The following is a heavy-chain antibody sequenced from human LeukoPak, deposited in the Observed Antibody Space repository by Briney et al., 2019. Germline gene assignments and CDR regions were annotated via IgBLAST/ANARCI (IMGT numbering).Heavy chain of an antibody. Sequence: EPGRSLRLSCAASGLTFSSYGMHWVRQAPGKGLEWVAVIWYDGSNKYYADSVKGRFTISRDNSKNTLYLQMNSLRAEDTAVYYCARGPPFLRYFDWLQPKPDGMDVWGQGTTVTVSS. D-gene: IGHD3-9*01. CDR3: ARGPPFLRYFDWLQPKPDGMDV. V-gene: IGHV3-33*01. CDR1: GLTFSSYG. CDR2: IWYDGSNK. J-gene: IGHJ6*02.